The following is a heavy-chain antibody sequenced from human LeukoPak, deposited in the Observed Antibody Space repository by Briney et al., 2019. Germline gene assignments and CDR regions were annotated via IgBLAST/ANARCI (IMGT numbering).Heavy chain of an antibody. CDR3: ARDRVDTANDAFDI. Sequence: SQTLSLTRTVSGGSISSGSYYWSWIRQPAGKGLEWIGRIYTSGSTNYNPSLKSRVTISVDTSKNQFSLKLSSVTAADTAVYYCARDRVDTANDAFDIWGQGTMVTVSS. J-gene: IGHJ3*02. D-gene: IGHD5-18*01. CDR1: GGSISSGSYY. V-gene: IGHV4-61*02. CDR2: IYTSGST.